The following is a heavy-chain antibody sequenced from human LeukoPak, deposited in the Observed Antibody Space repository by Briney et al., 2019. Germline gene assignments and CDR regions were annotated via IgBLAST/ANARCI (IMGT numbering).Heavy chain of an antibody. D-gene: IGHD2-2*01. Sequence: GASVKVSCKASGYSFTNYGITWIREAPGQGPEWLGWISGYNANAHYAQNVQGRVTLTTDTSTNKAYMELRGLTSDDTAMYYCARVGRGCSSIRCYWEDWFDPWGQGTLVIVSS. CDR3: ARVGRGCSSIRCYWEDWFDP. V-gene: IGHV1-18*01. CDR1: GYSFTNYG. CDR2: ISGYNANA. J-gene: IGHJ5*02.